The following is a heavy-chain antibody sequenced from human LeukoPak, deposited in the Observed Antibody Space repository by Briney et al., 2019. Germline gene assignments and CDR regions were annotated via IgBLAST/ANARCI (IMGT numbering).Heavy chain of an antibody. J-gene: IGHJ4*02. V-gene: IGHV3-7*01. Sequence: GGSLRLSCAASDFTLSPYWMTWVRQAPGRGLEWVANINGDGGGKYYGDSVKGRFSISRDNAENSLFLQMNNLRVEDSAVYYCARGGSGSSKYWVFWGQGTLVTVSS. CDR2: INGDGGGK. CDR3: ARGGSGSSKYWVF. CDR1: DFTLSPYW. D-gene: IGHD2-8*02.